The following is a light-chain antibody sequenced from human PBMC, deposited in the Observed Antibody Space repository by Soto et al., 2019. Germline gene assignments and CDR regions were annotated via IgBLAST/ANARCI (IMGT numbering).Light chain of an antibody. CDR2: GAS. J-gene: IGKJ1*01. CDR1: QSVGSN. Sequence: ETLMTQSPATLSVSPGERATLSCRASQSVGSNLAWYQQKPGQAPRLLIYGASTRATGIPARFSGSGSGTEFTLTITSLQSEDFAVYYCQQYNNWPPWTFGQGTKV. V-gene: IGKV3-15*01. CDR3: QQYNNWPPWT.